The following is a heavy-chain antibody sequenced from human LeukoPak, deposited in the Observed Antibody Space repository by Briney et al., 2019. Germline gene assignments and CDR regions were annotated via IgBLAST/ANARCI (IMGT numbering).Heavy chain of an antibody. CDR2: IKQDGSEK. CDR3: AGTRGVLRYFDWLSHFDY. CDR1: GFTFSSYW. D-gene: IGHD3-9*01. J-gene: IGHJ4*02. Sequence: GGSLRLSCVASGFTFSSYWMSWVRQAPGKGLEWVANIKQDGSEKSYVVSVKGRFTISRDNAKNSLYLQMNSLRAEDTAVYYCAGTRGVLRYFDWLSHFDYWGQGTLVTVSS. V-gene: IGHV3-7*01.